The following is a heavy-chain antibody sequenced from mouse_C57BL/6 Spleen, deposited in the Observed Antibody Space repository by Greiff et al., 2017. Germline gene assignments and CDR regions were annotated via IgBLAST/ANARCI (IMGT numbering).Heavy chain of an antibody. Sequence: VQRVESGPGLVQPSQSLSITCKVSGFSLTSYGVHWVRQSPGKGLEWLGVIWSGGSTDYNAAFISRLSISKDNSKSQVFFKMNSLQADDTAIYYCARKDYSKRDYAMDYWGQGTSVTVSS. D-gene: IGHD2-5*01. V-gene: IGHV2-2*01. CDR1: GFSLTSYG. CDR3: ARKDYSKRDYAMDY. CDR2: IWSGGST. J-gene: IGHJ4*01.